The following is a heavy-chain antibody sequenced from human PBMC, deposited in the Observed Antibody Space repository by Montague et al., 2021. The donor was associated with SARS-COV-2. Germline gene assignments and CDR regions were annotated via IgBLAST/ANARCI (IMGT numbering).Heavy chain of an antibody. V-gene: IGHV2-70*11. J-gene: IGHJ5*02. D-gene: IGHD2/OR15-2a*01. CDR2: IDWDDNI. CDR3: ARMVYPKYDWCDP. CDR1: GFSFRTSGMC. Sequence: VKPTQTLTLTCTFSGFSFRTSGMCVSWVRQPPGKAPEWLARIDWDDNIYYNPSLRTRLSIAKDTSKNQAFLIMTNIDPVDTATYYCARMVYPKYDWCDPWGSGNLVTVAS.